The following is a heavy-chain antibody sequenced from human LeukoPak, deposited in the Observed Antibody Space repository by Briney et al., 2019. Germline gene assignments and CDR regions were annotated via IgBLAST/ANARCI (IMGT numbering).Heavy chain of an antibody. D-gene: IGHD6-19*01. CDR1: GGSVSRDY. J-gene: IGHJ4*02. Sequence: KPSETLSLTCRVSGGSVSRDYWSWIRQPPGKRLEWLGYIYNIGGTNYNPSLKSRVSISVDTSKNQSSLMLTSVTAADTAVYYCAREAVAGTLDYWGQGALVTVSS. V-gene: IGHV4-59*02. CDR3: AREAVAGTLDY. CDR2: IYNIGGT.